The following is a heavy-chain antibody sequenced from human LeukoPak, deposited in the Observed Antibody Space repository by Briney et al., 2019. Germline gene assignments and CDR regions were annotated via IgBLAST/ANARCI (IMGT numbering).Heavy chain of an antibody. CDR2: IVVGSGNT. CDR3: AAAGSPTVTTSADY. CDR1: GFTFTSSA. Sequence: ASVKVSCKASGFTFTSSAVQWVRQARGQRLEWIGWIVVGSGNTNYAQKFQERVTITRDMSTSTAYMELSSLRSEDTAVYYCAAAGSPTVTTSADYWGQGTLVTVSS. D-gene: IGHD4-11*01. V-gene: IGHV1-58*01. J-gene: IGHJ4*02.